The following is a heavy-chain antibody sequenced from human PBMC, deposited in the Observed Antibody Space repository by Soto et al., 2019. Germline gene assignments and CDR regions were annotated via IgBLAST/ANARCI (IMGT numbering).Heavy chain of an antibody. CDR2: ISGSGGST. CDR3: AKSIVVVPAAILIEAGMDV. Sequence: PGVSLRLSCAASGFTFSSYAMSWVRQAPGKGLEWVSAISGSGGSTYYADSVKGRFTISRDNSKNTLYLQMNSLRAEETAVYYCAKSIVVVPAAILIEAGMDVWGQGTTVTVSS. J-gene: IGHJ6*02. D-gene: IGHD2-2*01. V-gene: IGHV3-23*01. CDR1: GFTFSSYA.